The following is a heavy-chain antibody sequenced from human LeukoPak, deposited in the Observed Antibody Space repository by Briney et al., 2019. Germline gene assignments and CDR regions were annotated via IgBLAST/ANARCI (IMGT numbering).Heavy chain of an antibody. CDR2: ISGSGGST. J-gene: IGHJ3*02. CDR3: AKSLNWNLNAFDI. V-gene: IGHV3-23*01. D-gene: IGHD1-1*01. Sequence: GGSLRLSCTASGFTFSSYAMSWVRQAPGKGLEWVSAISGSGGSTYYADSVKGRFTISRDNSKNTLYLQMNSLRAEDTAVYYCAKSLNWNLNAFDIWGQGTMVTVSS. CDR1: GFTFSSYA.